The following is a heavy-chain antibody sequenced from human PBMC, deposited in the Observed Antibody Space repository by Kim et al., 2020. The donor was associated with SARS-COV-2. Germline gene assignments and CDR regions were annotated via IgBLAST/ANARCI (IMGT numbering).Heavy chain of an antibody. CDR2: ISSSSSYI. J-gene: IGHJ4*02. CDR3: ARGIDGYNLVFDY. Sequence: GGSLRLSCAASGFTFSSYTMNWVRQAPGKGLEWVSSISSSSSYIYYADSVKGRFTISRDKAKNSLYLQMNSLRDEDTAVYYCARGIDGYNLVFDYWGQGTPVTVSS. CDR1: GFTFSSYT. D-gene: IGHD5-12*01. V-gene: IGHV3-21*01.